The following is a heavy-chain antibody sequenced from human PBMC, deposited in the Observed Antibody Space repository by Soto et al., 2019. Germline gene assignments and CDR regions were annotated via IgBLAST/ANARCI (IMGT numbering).Heavy chain of an antibody. CDR3: ARAQTIFGIITVFDY. V-gene: IGHV4-31*03. D-gene: IGHD3-3*01. J-gene: IGHJ4*02. Sequence: SETLSLTCTVSGGSINSGGYYWSWIRQHPGKGLEWIGYIYYSGSTYYNPSLKSRVTISIDTSKNQFSLKLSSVTAADTAVYYCARAQTIFGIITVFDYWGQGXLVTVYS. CDR1: GGSINSGGYY. CDR2: IYYSGST.